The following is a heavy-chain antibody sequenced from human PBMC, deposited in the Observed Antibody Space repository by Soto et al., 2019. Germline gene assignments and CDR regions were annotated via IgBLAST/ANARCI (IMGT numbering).Heavy chain of an antibody. CDR2: ISAYNGNT. Sequence: QVQLVQSGAEVKKPGASVKVSCKASGYTFTSYGISWVRQAPGQGLEWMGWISAYNGNTNYAQKLQGRVTMTTDTATSPASMELRSLRSDDTAMSSCARGVGATADPMEEYYGRAFWGRGTTFTVSS. CDR1: GYTFTSYG. D-gene: IGHD1-26*01. J-gene: IGHJ6*02. CDR3: ARGVGATADPMEEYYGRAF. V-gene: IGHV1-18*01.